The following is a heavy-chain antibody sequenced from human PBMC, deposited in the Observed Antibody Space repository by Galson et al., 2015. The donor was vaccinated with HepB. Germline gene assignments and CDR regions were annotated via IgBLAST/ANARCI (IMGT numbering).Heavy chain of an antibody. D-gene: IGHD3-10*01. CDR2: INPTDGRT. Sequence: SVKVSCKASGYIFTTYYMYWVRQAPGQGLEWMGIINPTDGRTTYAQKFQGRVTMTRDTSTSTAYMELSSLRSDDTALYYCARVFYGSGRPIDYWGQGTLVTVSS. CDR1: GYIFTTYY. V-gene: IGHV1-46*01. J-gene: IGHJ4*02. CDR3: ARVFYGSGRPIDY.